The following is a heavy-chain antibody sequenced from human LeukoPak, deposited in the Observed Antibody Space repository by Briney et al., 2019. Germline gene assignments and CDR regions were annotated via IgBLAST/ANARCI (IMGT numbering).Heavy chain of an antibody. Sequence: GGSLRLSCVASGFTFDDYAMSWVRQAPGKGLEWVSGINWNGDNTVYADSVKGRFTISRDSAKNSLYLQMNSLGAEDTAFYYCASDRRSDSSGYAFDIWGQGTMVTVSS. CDR2: INWNGDNT. V-gene: IGHV3-20*04. CDR3: ASDRRSDSSGYAFDI. CDR1: GFTFDDYA. D-gene: IGHD3-22*01. J-gene: IGHJ3*02.